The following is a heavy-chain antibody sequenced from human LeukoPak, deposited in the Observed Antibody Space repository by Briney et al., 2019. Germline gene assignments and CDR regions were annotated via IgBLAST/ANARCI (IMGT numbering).Heavy chain of an antibody. CDR3: AREGGDYEMMKWFDP. Sequence: SETLSLTCTVSGGSISSGGYYWSWIRQHPGKGLEWIGYIYYSGSTYYNPSLKSRVTISVDTSKNQFSLKMSSVTAADTAVYYCAREGGDYEMMKWFDPWGQGTLVTVSS. CDR1: GGSISSGGYY. D-gene: IGHD4-17*01. CDR2: IYYSGST. V-gene: IGHV4-31*03. J-gene: IGHJ5*02.